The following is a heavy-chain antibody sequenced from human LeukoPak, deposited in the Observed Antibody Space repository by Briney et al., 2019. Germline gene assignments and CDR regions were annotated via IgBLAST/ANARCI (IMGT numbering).Heavy chain of an antibody. CDR3: ARGSYSSGWNNYYYYMDV. D-gene: IGHD6-19*01. Sequence: SETLSLTCAVSGGSISSYYWSWIRQPPGKGLEWIGNIYYSGSTNYNPSLKSRVTISVDTSKNQFSLKLSSVTAADTAVYYCARGSYSSGWNNYYYYMDVWGKGTTVTVSS. CDR1: GGSISSYY. J-gene: IGHJ6*03. V-gene: IGHV4-59*01. CDR2: IYYSGST.